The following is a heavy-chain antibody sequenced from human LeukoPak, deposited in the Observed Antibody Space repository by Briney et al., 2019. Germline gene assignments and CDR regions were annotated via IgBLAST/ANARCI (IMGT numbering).Heavy chain of an antibody. J-gene: IGHJ4*02. V-gene: IGHV3-48*01. CDR2: ISSSLNSI. CDR3: ARTLDYIDY. CDR1: GYTFSNYS. Sequence: GGSLRLSCVASGYTFSNYSMNWVRQAPGKGLEWVSFISSSLNSIYYADSVKGRFTISRDNAKNSLYLHMNSLRAEDTAVYYCARTLDYIDYWGQGTLVTVSS.